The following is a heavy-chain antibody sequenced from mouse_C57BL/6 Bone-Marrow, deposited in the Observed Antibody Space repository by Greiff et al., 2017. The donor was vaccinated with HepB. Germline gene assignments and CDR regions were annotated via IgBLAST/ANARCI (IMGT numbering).Heavy chain of an antibody. J-gene: IGHJ2*01. CDR2: IYPGDGDT. CDR3: ARYSGTDY. V-gene: IGHV1-82*01. CDR1: GYAFSSSW. Sequence: VQLQQSGPELVKPGASVKISCKASGYAFSSSWMNWVKQRPGKGLEWIGRIYPGDGDTNYNGKFKGKATLTADKSSSTAYMQPSSLTSEDSAVYFCARYSGTDYWGQGTTLTVSS. D-gene: IGHD4-1*01.